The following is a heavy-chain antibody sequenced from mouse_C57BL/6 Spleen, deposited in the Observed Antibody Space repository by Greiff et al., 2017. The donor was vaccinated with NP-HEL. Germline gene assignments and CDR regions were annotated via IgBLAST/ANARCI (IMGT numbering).Heavy chain of an antibody. Sequence: VQLKQSGPELVKPGASVKMSCKASGYTFTDYNMHWVKQSHGKSLEWIGYINPNNGGTSYNQKFKGKATLTVNKSSSTAYMELRSLTSEDSAVYYCARLDSSGPWFAYWGQGTLVTVSA. CDR1: GYTFTDYN. J-gene: IGHJ3*01. CDR2: INPNNGGT. CDR3: ARLDSSGPWFAY. D-gene: IGHD3-2*02. V-gene: IGHV1-22*01.